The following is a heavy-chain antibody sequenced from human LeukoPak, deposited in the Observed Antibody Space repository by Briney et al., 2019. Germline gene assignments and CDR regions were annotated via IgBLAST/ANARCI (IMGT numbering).Heavy chain of an antibody. D-gene: IGHD1-26*01. Sequence: ASVKVSCKASGYTFTSYDINWVRQATGQGLEWMGWMNPNSGNTGYAQKFQGRVTITRNTSISTAYMELSSLRSEDTAVYYCARAGILVGATFGSYWFDPWGQEPWSPSPQ. J-gene: IGHJ5*02. CDR2: MNPNSGNT. CDR1: GYTFTSYD. CDR3: ARAGILVGATFGSYWFDP. V-gene: IGHV1-8*03.